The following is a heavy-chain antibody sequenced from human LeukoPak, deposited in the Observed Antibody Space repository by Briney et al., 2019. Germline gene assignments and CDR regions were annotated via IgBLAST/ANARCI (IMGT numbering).Heavy chain of an antibody. CDR2: IYYSGST. Sequence: SETLSLTCAVYGGSFSGYYWSWIRQHPGKGLEWIGYIYYSGSTYYNPSLKSRVTISVDTSKNQFSLKLSSVTAADTAVYYCARRRLPDYWGQGTLVTVSS. CDR1: GGSFSGYY. V-gene: IGHV4-31*11. J-gene: IGHJ4*02. CDR3: ARRRLPDY.